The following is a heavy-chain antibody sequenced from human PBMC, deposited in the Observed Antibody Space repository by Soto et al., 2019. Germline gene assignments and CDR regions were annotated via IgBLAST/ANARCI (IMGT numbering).Heavy chain of an antibody. CDR2: IYYSGST. CDR3: ARVEGVVVADTPMGAFDI. Sequence: PSETLSLTCTVSGGSISSYYWSWIRQPPGKGLEWIGYIYYSGSTNYNPSLKSRVTISVDTSKNQFSLKLSSVTAADTAVYYCARVEGVVVADTPMGAFDIWGQGTMVTVSS. V-gene: IGHV4-59*01. CDR1: GGSISSYY. D-gene: IGHD2-15*01. J-gene: IGHJ3*02.